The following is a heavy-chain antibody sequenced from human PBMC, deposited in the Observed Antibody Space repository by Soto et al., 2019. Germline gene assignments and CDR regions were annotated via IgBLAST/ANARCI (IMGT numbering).Heavy chain of an antibody. Sequence: EVQLLESGGGLVQPGGSLRLSCAASGFTFSSYAMSWVRQAPGKGLEWVSAISGSGGSTYYADSVKGRFTISRDNSKNTLYLQMNSLRAEDKAVYYCAKPFHESSGYLYFDYWGQGTLVTVSS. V-gene: IGHV3-23*01. D-gene: IGHD3-22*01. CDR3: AKPFHESSGYLYFDY. CDR2: ISGSGGST. J-gene: IGHJ4*02. CDR1: GFTFSSYA.